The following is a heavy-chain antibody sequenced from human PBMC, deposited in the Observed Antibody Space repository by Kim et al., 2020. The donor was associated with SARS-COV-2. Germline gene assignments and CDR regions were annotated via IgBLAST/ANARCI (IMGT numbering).Heavy chain of an antibody. J-gene: IGHJ6*02. CDR3: ARGRYLRGIYYYYYGMDV. Sequence: SETLSLTCAVYGGSFSGYYWSWIRQPPGKGLEWIGEINHSGSTNYNPSLKSRVTISVDTSKNQFSLKLSSVTAADTAVYYCARGRYLRGIYYYYYGMDVWGQGTTVTVS. V-gene: IGHV4-34*01. CDR2: INHSGST. CDR1: GGSFSGYY. D-gene: IGHD1-1*01.